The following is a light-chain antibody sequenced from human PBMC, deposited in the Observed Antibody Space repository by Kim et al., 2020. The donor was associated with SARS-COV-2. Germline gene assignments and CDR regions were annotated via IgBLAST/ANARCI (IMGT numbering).Light chain of an antibody. V-gene: IGKV3-15*01. Sequence: VSPGEKATTSCRASQSVSSNLAWFQQKPGQAPRLLIYAASTRASGVPARFSGSGSGTEFTLTISSLQSEDFAVYYCQQFNNWPLYSFGQGTKLEI. J-gene: IGKJ2*03. CDR1: QSVSSN. CDR3: QQFNNWPLYS. CDR2: AAS.